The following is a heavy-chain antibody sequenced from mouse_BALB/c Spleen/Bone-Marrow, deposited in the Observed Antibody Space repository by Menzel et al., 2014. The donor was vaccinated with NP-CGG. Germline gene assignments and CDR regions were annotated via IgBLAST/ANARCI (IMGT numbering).Heavy chain of an antibody. CDR2: INPSTGYT. J-gene: IGHJ3*01. V-gene: IGHV1-7*01. CDR3: AREGDYDGFAY. CDR1: GYTFTSYW. D-gene: IGHD2-4*01. Sequence: VHLVESGAELAKPGASVKMSCRASGYTFTSYWMHWVKQRPGQGLEWIGYINPSTGYTEYTQKLKDKATLTADKSSSTAYMQLSRLTSEDSAVYYCAREGDYDGFAYWGQGTLVTVSA.